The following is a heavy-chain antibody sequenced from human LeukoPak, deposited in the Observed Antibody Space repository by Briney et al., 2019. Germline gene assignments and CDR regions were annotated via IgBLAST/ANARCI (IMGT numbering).Heavy chain of an antibody. Sequence: GGSLRLSCTASGFNFDDYAMDWVRQAPGRGLEWVSLISGDGGITYYADFVKGRFTISRDNSKNSLYLQMNSLRTEDTALYYCAKPQHYGRGDFDYWGQGTLVTVSS. V-gene: IGHV3-43*02. CDR1: GFNFDDYA. J-gene: IGHJ4*02. D-gene: IGHD3-10*01. CDR2: ISGDGGIT. CDR3: AKPQHYGRGDFDY.